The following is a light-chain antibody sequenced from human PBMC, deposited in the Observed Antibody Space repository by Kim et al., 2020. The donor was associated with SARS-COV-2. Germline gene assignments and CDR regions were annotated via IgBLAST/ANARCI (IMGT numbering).Light chain of an antibody. CDR3: AAWDDSLSGYV. V-gene: IGLV1-47*02. Sequence: ELTQPPSTSGTPGQRVTISCSGSSSNIGSNYVYWYQQLPGTAPKLLIYSNNQRPSGVPDRFSGSKSGTSASLAISGLRSEDEADYYCAAWDDSLSGYVFGTGTKVTVL. CDR1: SSNIGSNY. CDR2: SNN. J-gene: IGLJ1*01.